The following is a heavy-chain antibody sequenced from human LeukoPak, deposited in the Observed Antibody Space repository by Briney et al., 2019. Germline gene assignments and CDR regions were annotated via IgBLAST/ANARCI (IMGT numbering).Heavy chain of an antibody. CDR3: AKRTSSGWYYFDY. Sequence: GGSLRLSCAASGFTFSSYAMSWVRQAPGKGLEWVSSIGNSGDNTYYADSVKGRFTISRDNSKNTMYLQMNSLRAEDTAVYYCAKRTSSGWYYFDYWGQGTLVTVSP. CDR2: IGNSGDNT. D-gene: IGHD6-19*01. V-gene: IGHV3-23*01. J-gene: IGHJ4*02. CDR1: GFTFSSYA.